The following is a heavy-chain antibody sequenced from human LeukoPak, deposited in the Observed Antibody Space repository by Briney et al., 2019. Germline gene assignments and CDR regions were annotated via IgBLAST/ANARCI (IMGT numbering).Heavy chain of an antibody. CDR1: GFTFSDYY. D-gene: IGHD6-6*01. J-gene: IGHJ4*02. CDR2: ISSSGSTI. V-gene: IGHV3-11*04. Sequence: GGSLRLSCAASGFTFSDYYMSWIRQAPGKWLEWVSYISSSGSTIYYADSVKGRFTISRDNAKNSLYLQMNSLRAEDTAVYYCARDGSDSSSYGGEFDYWGQGTLVTVSS. CDR3: ARDGSDSSSYGGEFDY.